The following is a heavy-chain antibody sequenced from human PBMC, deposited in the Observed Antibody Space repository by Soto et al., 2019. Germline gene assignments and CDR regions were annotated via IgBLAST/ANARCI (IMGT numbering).Heavy chain of an antibody. J-gene: IGHJ6*02. CDR2: IYYSGST. CDR1: GGSISSSSYC. Sequence: PSETLSLTCTVSGGSISSSSYCWGWIRQPPGKGLEWIGSIYYSGSTYYNPSLKSRVTISVDTSKNQFSLKLSSVTAADTAVYYCARSSFEYSSELRGYYYYGMDVWGQGTTVTVSS. D-gene: IGHD6-6*01. V-gene: IGHV4-39*01. CDR3: ARSSFEYSSELRGYYYYGMDV.